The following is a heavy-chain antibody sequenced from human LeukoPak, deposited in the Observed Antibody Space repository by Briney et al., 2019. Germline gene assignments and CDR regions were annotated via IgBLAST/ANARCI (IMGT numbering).Heavy chain of an antibody. CDR2: IYYSGST. D-gene: IGHD3-22*01. V-gene: IGHV4-59*08. CDR1: GGSISSYY. Sequence: SETLSLTCTVSGGSISSYYWSWIRQPPGKGLEWIGYIYYSGSTNYKPSLKSRVTISVDTSKNQFSLKLRSVTAADTAVYYCARVVQSTDSSGFYLPEYFQHWGQGTLVTVSS. CDR3: ARVVQSTDSSGFYLPEYFQH. J-gene: IGHJ1*01.